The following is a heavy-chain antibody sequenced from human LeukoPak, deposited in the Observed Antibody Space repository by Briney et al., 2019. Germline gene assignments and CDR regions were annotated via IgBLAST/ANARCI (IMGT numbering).Heavy chain of an antibody. V-gene: IGHV4-4*02. CDR1: GGSISSSNW. Sequence: SETLSLTCAVSGGSISSSNWWSWVRQPPGKGLEWIGEINHSGSTNYNPSLKSRVTISVDTSKNQFSLKLSSVTAADTAVYYCARGYSYGLFDYWGQGTLVTVSS. CDR3: ARGYSYGLFDY. J-gene: IGHJ4*02. D-gene: IGHD5-18*01. CDR2: INHSGST.